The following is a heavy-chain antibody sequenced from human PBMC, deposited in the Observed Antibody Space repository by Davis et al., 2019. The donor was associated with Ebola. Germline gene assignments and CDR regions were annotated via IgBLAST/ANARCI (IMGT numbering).Heavy chain of an antibody. D-gene: IGHD3-16*01. J-gene: IGHJ4*02. CDR1: GFTFSSFG. CDR3: AKDWGGGITFGGVAFDY. V-gene: IGHV3-30*02. CDR2: VRYDESNK. Sequence: GESLKISCAASGFTFSSFGFHWVRQAPGKGLERVAFVRYDESNKYYEDSVKGRFTISRDNSKNTVFLQMNNLRAEDTAVYYCAKDWGGGITFGGVAFDYWGQGTLVTVSS.